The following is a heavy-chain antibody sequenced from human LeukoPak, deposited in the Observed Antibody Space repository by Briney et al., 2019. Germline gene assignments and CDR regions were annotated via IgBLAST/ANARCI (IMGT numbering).Heavy chain of an antibody. CDR2: INHSGST. J-gene: IGHJ4*02. CDR1: GGSFSGYY. V-gene: IGHV4-34*01. Sequence: SETLSLTCAVYGGSFSGYYWSWIRQPPGKGQEWIGEINHSGSTNYNPSLKSRVTISVDTSKNQFSLKLSSVTAADTAVYYCARVRRGYSSFSDYWGQGTLVTVSS. D-gene: IGHD6-19*01. CDR3: ARVRRGYSSFSDY.